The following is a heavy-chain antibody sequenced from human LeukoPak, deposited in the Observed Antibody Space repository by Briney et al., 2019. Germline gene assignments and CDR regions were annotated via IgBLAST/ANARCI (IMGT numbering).Heavy chain of an antibody. Sequence: SGGSLRLSCAASGFTFTDSATTWVRQAPGKGLEWVSAISTSGGDTIYTDSAKDRFTISRDNSKNTLYLQMNSLRAEDTAIYYCAKGGSYAPLEYWGQGTLVTVSS. CDR3: AKGGSYAPLEY. CDR1: GFTFTDSA. CDR2: ISTSGGDT. D-gene: IGHD1-26*01. J-gene: IGHJ4*02. V-gene: IGHV3-23*01.